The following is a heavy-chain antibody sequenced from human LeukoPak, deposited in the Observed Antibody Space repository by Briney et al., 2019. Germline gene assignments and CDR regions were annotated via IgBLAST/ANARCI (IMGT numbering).Heavy chain of an antibody. CDR3: ARANDYVWGSYRYYYYYYMDV. V-gene: IGHV1-2*02. J-gene: IGHJ6*03. D-gene: IGHD3-16*02. CDR2: INPNSGGT. Sequence: ASVKVSCKASGYTFTRYYMHWVRQAPGQGLEGMGWINPNSGGTNYAQKFQGRVTMTRDTSISTAYMELSRLRSDDTAVYYCARANDYVWGSYRYYYYYYMDVWGKGTTVTVSS. CDR1: GYTFTRYY.